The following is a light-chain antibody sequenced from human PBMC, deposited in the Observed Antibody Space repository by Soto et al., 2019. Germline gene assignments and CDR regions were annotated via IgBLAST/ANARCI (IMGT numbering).Light chain of an antibody. J-gene: IGKJ4*01. Sequence: EIVLTKSPGTLYLSPGERATLSCRASQYVTSSYLAWYQQKPGQAPRILIHAASSRATGIPDRFSGSGSGTDFSLTISRPEPEDFAVYHCQQYGSSPLTFGAGTKVEIK. V-gene: IGKV3-20*01. CDR2: AAS. CDR3: QQYGSSPLT. CDR1: QYVTSSY.